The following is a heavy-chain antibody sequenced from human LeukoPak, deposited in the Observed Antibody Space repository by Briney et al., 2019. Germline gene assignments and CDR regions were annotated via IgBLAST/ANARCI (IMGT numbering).Heavy chain of an antibody. CDR2: ISGSGGTT. J-gene: IGHJ4*02. Sequence: GGSLRLSCAASGFTFSTYAMSWVRQAPGKGLEWVSGISGSGGTTYYADSVKGRFTISRDNSKNTLFLQMNSLRAEDMAIYYCAKDISTSCWGQGTLVTVSS. V-gene: IGHV3-23*01. CDR1: GFTFSTYA. CDR3: AKDISTSC. D-gene: IGHD2-2*01.